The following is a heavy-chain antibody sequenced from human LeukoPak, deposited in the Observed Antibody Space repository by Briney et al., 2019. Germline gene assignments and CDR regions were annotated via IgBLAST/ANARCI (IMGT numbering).Heavy chain of an antibody. CDR1: GYIFTNYW. Sequence: GESLKISCQPSGYIFTNYWIGWVRQVPGKGLESMGIIYPAASDTTYRPSFQGPVTISADKSITPVSLQWSSLKASDTAMYYCARQSRDGSKTRGYYFDYWGQGTLVTVSS. CDR2: IYPAASDT. V-gene: IGHV5-51*01. CDR3: ARQSRDGSKTRGYYFDY. J-gene: IGHJ4*02. D-gene: IGHD3-10*01.